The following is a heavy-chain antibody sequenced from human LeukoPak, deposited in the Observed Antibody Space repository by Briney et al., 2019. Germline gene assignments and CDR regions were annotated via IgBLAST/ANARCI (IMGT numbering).Heavy chain of an antibody. D-gene: IGHD3-22*01. V-gene: IGHV1-18*01. J-gene: IGHJ3*02. CDR2: ISAYNGNT. CDR1: GYTFTSYG. CDR3: ARDPAYYDSSGYYPTDAFDI. Sequence: ASVKVSCKASGYTFTSYGISWVRQAPGQGLEWMGWISAYNGNTNYAQKPQGRVTMTTDTSTSTAYMELRSLRSDDTAVYYCARDPAYYDSSGYYPTDAFDIWGQGTMVTVSS.